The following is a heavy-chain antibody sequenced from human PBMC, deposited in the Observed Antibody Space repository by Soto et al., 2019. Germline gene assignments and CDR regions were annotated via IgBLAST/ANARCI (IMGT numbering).Heavy chain of an antibody. V-gene: IGHV4-59*01. Sequence: SETLSLTCTVSGGSISSYYWSWIRQPPGKGLEWIGYIYYSGSTNYNPSLKSRVTISVDTSKNQFSLKLSSVTAADTAVYYCARVRGYCGGDCYEPHFDYWGQGTLVTVS. J-gene: IGHJ4*02. CDR2: IYYSGST. D-gene: IGHD2-21*02. CDR3: ARVRGYCGGDCYEPHFDY. CDR1: GGSISSYY.